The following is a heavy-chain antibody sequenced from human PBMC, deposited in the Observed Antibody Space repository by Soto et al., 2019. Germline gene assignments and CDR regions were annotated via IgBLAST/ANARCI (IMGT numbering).Heavy chain of an antibody. Sequence: SETLSLTCTVSGGSISSGGYYWTWIRQHPGKGLEWIGYIYYSGSTYYNPSLKSRVSISVDTSKNQFSLKLSSVTAADTAVYYCARNKHSGSYLYYFDYWGQGTLVTAPQ. V-gene: IGHV4-31*03. CDR1: GGSISSGGYY. CDR2: IYYSGST. J-gene: IGHJ4*02. CDR3: ARNKHSGSYLYYFDY. D-gene: IGHD1-26*01.